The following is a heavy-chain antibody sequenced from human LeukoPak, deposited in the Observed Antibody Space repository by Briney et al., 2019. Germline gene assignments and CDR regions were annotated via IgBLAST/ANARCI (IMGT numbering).Heavy chain of an antibody. CDR1: GFTFSSYA. V-gene: IGHV3-23*03. CDR2: LYSGGST. J-gene: IGHJ3*02. Sequence: PGGSLRLSCAASGFTFSSYAMNWVRQAPGKGLEWVLVLYSGGSTKYAESVKGRFTISRDNSENTVYLQMNSLRVEDTAMYFCARDPPRGFGNAFDIWGQGTMVTVSP. CDR3: ARDPPRGFGNAFDI. D-gene: IGHD2-15*01.